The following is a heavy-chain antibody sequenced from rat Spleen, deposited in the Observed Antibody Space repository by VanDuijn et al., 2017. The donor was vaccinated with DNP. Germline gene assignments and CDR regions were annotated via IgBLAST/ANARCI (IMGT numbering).Heavy chain of an antibody. Sequence: EGQLVESGAGLVRPGNSLKLSCAAPGFIFSDYAMAWVRQAPTKGLEWVASITNSGSDTKYRDSVQGRFTISRDNAKNTLYLQMDSLRSEDTATYYCKLGGAYWGQGVMVTVSS. V-gene: IGHV5S23*01. D-gene: IGHD5-1*01. CDR3: KLGGAY. CDR2: ITNSGSDT. CDR1: GFIFSDYA. J-gene: IGHJ2*01.